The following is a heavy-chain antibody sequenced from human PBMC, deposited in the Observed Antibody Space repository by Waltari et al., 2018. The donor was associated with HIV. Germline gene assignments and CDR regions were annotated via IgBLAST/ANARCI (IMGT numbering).Heavy chain of an antibody. CDR2: ISRSSDYI. J-gene: IGHJ4*02. D-gene: IGHD4-17*01. V-gene: IGHV3-21*06. Sequence: EVQLVESGGGLAKPGGYRRISCEASGFTFGRSALNWVRQAPGKGLEWIAYISRSSDYIYYADSVKGRFIISRDNAKNSVFLDMNNMRDVDTAVYYCTATVTTRGTFDYWGQGTMVPVS. CDR1: GFTFGRSA. CDR3: TATVTTRGTFDY.